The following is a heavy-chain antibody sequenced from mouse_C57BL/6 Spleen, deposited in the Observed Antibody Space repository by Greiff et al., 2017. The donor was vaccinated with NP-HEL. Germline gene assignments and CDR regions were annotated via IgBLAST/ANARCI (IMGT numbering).Heavy chain of an antibody. V-gene: IGHV1-69*01. CDR1: GYTFTSYW. D-gene: IGHD3-3*01. CDR2: IAPSDSYT. J-gene: IGHJ2*01. Sequence: QVQLQQPGAELVMPGASVKLSCKASGYTFTSYWMHWVKQRPGPGLEWIGEIAPSDSYTNYNQKFKGKSTLTVDKSSSTAYMQLSSLTSEDSAVYYCAREGTNYFDYWGQGTTLTVSS. CDR3: AREGTNYFDY.